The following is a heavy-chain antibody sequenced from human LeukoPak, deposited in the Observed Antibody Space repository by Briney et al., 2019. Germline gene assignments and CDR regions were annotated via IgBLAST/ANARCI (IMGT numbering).Heavy chain of an antibody. J-gene: IGHJ4*02. V-gene: IGHV4-59*01. CDR3: ARARSGVVLLWDY. Sequence: SETLSLXCTVSGGSISSYYWSWIRQPPGKGLEWIGYIYYSGSTNYNPSLKSRVIISVDTSKNQFSLKLSSVTAADTAVYYCARARSGVVLLWDYWGQRTLVTVSS. CDR2: IYYSGST. CDR1: GGSISSYY. D-gene: IGHD3-3*01.